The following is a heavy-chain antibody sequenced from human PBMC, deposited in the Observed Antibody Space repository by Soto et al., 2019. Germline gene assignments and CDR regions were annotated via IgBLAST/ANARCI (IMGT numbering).Heavy chain of an antibody. Sequence: GASVKVSCKASGFTFTSSAMQWVRQARGQRLEWIGWIVVGSGNTNYAQKFQERVTITRDMSTSTAYMELSSLRSEDTAVYYCAAADLYCSSTSCYIDWFDPWGQGTLVTVSS. J-gene: IGHJ5*02. CDR1: GFTFTSSA. V-gene: IGHV1-58*02. D-gene: IGHD2-2*02. CDR3: AAADLYCSSTSCYIDWFDP. CDR2: IVVGSGNT.